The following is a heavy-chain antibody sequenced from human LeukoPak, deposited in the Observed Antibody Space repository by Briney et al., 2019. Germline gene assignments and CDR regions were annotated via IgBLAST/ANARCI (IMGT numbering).Heavy chain of an antibody. CDR1: GYTFTSYY. J-gene: IGHJ4*02. CDR2: INPSGGST. Sequence: ASVKVSCKASGYTFTSYYMHWVRQAPGQGLEWMGIINPSGGSTSYAHKFQGRVTMTRDTSTSTVYMELSSLRSEDTAVYYCARDPEGGWLSRYYFDYWGQGTLVTVSS. V-gene: IGHV1-46*01. CDR3: ARDPEGGWLSRYYFDY. D-gene: IGHD6-19*01.